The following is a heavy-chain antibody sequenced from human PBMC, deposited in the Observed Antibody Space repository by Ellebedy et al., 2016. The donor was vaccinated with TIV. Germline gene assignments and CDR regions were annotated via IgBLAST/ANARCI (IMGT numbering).Heavy chain of an antibody. D-gene: IGHD3-22*01. Sequence: SGPTLVKPTQTLTLTCTFSGFSLSTSGVGVGWIRQPPGKALEWLARIDWDDDKYYSTSLKTRLTISKDTSKNQVVLTMTNMDPVDTATYYCARIGGSGYSLDYWGQGTLVTVSS. CDR3: ARIGGSGYSLDY. CDR1: GFSLSTSGVG. J-gene: IGHJ4*02. V-gene: IGHV2-70*11. CDR2: IDWDDDK.